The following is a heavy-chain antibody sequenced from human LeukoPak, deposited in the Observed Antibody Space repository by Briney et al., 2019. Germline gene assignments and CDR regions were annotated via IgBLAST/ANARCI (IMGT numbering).Heavy chain of an antibody. CDR2: IKSKTDGGTT. J-gene: IGHJ4*02. CDR3: TTRILAAAGTGYDY. Sequence: GGSLRLYCAASGFTFSNAWMSWVRQAPGKGLEWVGHIKSKTDGGTTDYAAPVKGRFTISRDDSKNTLYLQMNSLKTEDTAVYYCTTRILAAAGTGYDYWGQGTLVTVSS. D-gene: IGHD6-13*01. V-gene: IGHV3-15*01. CDR1: GFTFSNAW.